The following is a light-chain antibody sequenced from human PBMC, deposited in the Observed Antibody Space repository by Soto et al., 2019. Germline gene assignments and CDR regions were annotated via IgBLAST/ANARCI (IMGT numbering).Light chain of an antibody. V-gene: IGLV1-40*01. CDR1: SSNIGAGYD. J-gene: IGLJ1*01. CDR3: QSYDSSLQFYV. Sequence: QTVVTQPPSVSGAPGQRVTISCTGSSSNIGAGYDVHWYQQLPGTAPKLLIYGNSNRPSGVPDRFSGSKSGTSASLAITGLQAEDEADYYCQSYDSSLQFYVFGTGTKLTVL. CDR2: GNS.